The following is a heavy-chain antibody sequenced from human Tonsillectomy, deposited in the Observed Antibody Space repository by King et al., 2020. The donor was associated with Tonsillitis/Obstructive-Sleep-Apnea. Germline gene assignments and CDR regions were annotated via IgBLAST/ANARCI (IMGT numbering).Heavy chain of an antibody. D-gene: IGHD4-17*01. J-gene: IGHJ4*02. V-gene: IGHV3-11*05. CDR1: GFTFTDFY. CDR2: ISSSRSYT. Sequence: VQLVESGGGLVKPGGSLRLSCAASGFTFTDFYMSWIRQAPGKGLEWVSWISSSRSYTNYADSVKGRFTNSRDNAKNSLYLQRNSLRAEDTAVYYCGRGNYGDWLDCWGQGTLVTVSS. CDR3: GRGNYGDWLDC.